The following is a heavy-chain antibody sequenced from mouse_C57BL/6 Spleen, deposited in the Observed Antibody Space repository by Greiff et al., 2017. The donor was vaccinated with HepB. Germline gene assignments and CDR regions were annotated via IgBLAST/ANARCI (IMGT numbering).Heavy chain of an antibody. CDR2: INPSSGYT. V-gene: IGHV1-4*01. Sequence: QVQLQQSGAELARPGASVKMSCKASGYTFTSYTMHWVKQRPGQGLEWIGYINPSSGYTKYNQKFKDKATVTADKSSSTAYMQLSSLTSEDSAVYYCANYGNDGAMDYWGQGTSVTVSS. CDR1: GYTFTSYT. D-gene: IGHD2-2*01. J-gene: IGHJ4*01. CDR3: ANYGNDGAMDY.